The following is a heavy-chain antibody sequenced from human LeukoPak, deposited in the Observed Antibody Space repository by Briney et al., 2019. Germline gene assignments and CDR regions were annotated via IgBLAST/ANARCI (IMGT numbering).Heavy chain of an antibody. CDR3: ARGGYYDSSGYYYRYRRYYFDY. J-gene: IGHJ4*02. CDR1: GGSISSYY. Sequence: PSETLSLTCTVSGGSISSYYWSWIRQPPGKGLEWIGYIYYSGSTNYNPSLKSRVTISVDTSKNQFSLKLSSVTAADTAVYYCARGGYYDSSGYYYRYRRYYFDYWGQGTLVTVSS. CDR2: IYYSGST. V-gene: IGHV4-59*01. D-gene: IGHD3-22*01.